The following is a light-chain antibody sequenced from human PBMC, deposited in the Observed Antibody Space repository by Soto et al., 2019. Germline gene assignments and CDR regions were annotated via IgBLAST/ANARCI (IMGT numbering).Light chain of an antibody. CDR1: QSVSSN. CDR3: QLYNHWPPWT. Sequence: EIVMTQSPATLSVSPGERATLSCRASQSVSSNLAWYQQKPGQAPRLLIYGASTRATGIPARFSGSGSGTEFTLTLSSLQSEDFAVYYCQLYNHWPPWTLGQGPKVEI. CDR2: GAS. J-gene: IGKJ1*01. V-gene: IGKV3-15*01.